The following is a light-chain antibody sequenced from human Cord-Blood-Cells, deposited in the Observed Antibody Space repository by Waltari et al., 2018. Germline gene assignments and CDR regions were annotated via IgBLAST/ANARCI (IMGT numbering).Light chain of an antibody. V-gene: IGLV2-8*01. CDR3: SSYAGSNNLV. CDR2: EVS. CDR1: SSDVGGYNY. Sequence: QSALTQPPSASGSPGPSVTISCTGTSSDVGGYNYVPWYQQHPGKAPKFMIYEVSKRPPGVPDRFSGSKSGNTASLTVSGLQAEDEADYYCSSYAGSNNLVFGGGTKLTVL. J-gene: IGLJ2*01.